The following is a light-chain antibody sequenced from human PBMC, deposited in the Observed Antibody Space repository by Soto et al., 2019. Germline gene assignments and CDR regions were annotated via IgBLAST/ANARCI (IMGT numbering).Light chain of an antibody. V-gene: IGLV2-14*03. CDR3: SSYTTSSTLPYV. Sequence: LTQPASVSGSPGQSITISCTGTSSDVGAYDYVSWYQHHPGKAPKLMIFDVDNRPSGVSNRFSGSKSGNTASLTISGLQAEDEADYFCSSYTTSSTLPYVFGTGTKVTVL. J-gene: IGLJ1*01. CDR1: SSDVGAYDY. CDR2: DVD.